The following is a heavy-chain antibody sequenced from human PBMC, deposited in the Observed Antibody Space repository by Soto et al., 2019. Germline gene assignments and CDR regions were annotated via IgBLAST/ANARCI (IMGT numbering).Heavy chain of an antibody. V-gene: IGHV4-30-4*01. CDR1: GGSISSGGYF. Sequence: LSLTCTVSGGSISSGGYFWNWIRQPPGRGLEWIGYIYYSGNTFYSPSLKSRVTISIDTSQNQFSLQLSSVTAADTAVYYCVSGTYFYDTSGFYSYYFDYWGQGALVTVSS. CDR2: IYYSGNT. CDR3: VSGTYFYDTSGFYSYYFDY. D-gene: IGHD3-22*01. J-gene: IGHJ4*02.